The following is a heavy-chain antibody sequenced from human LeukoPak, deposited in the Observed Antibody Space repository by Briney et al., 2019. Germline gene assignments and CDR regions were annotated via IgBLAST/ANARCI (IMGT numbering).Heavy chain of an antibody. D-gene: IGHD6-6*01. CDR3: ARRMSPAPDIAARPAGAFDI. J-gene: IGHJ3*02. V-gene: IGHV5-51*01. Sequence: GESLKISCKGSGYSFTSYWIGWVRQMPGKGLEWMGIIYPGDSDTRYSPSLQGQVTISADKSISTAYLQWSSLKASDTAMYYCARRMSPAPDIAARPAGAFDIWGQGTMVTVSS. CDR1: GYSFTSYW. CDR2: IYPGDSDT.